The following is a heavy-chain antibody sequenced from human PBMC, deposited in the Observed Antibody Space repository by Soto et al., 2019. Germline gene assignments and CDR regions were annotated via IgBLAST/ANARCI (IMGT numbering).Heavy chain of an antibody. Sequence: QVQLQESGPGLVKPSQTLSLTCTVSGGSISSGDYYWSWIRQHPGKGLEWIGYIYYSGSTYYNPSLKSRVTISVDTSKNQFSLKLSSVTAADTAVYYCARWWSGSRQGVDPWGQGNLGTVSS. CDR3: ARWWSGSRQGVDP. D-gene: IGHD3-3*01. V-gene: IGHV4-31*03. CDR2: IYYSGST. CDR1: GGSISSGDYY. J-gene: IGHJ5*02.